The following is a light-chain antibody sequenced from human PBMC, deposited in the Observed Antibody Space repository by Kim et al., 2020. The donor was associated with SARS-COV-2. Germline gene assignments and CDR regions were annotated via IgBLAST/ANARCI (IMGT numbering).Light chain of an antibody. J-gene: IGKJ2*01. CDR1: QSVSSY. Sequence: LLPGELATPSCRASQSVSSYLAWYQRNPGQAPRLLIYDASNRATGIPARFSGSGSGTDFTLTISSLEPEDFAVYYCQQRSNWPQYTFGQGTKLEI. V-gene: IGKV3-11*01. CDR3: QQRSNWPQYT. CDR2: DAS.